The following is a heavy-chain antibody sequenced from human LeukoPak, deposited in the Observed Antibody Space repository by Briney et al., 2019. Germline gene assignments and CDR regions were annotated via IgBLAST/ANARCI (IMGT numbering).Heavy chain of an antibody. CDR3: ARGRVPAATLRPDWFDP. V-gene: IGHV3-30*02. Sequence: PGGSLRLSCAASGFTFSSYGMHWVRQAPGKGLEWVTFVRFDGNNKYYADSVKGRFAISRDNSKNTLYLQMNSLRAEDTAVYYCARGRVPAATLRPDWFDPWGQGTLVTVSS. D-gene: IGHD2-2*01. CDR2: VRFDGNNK. CDR1: GFTFSSYG. J-gene: IGHJ5*02.